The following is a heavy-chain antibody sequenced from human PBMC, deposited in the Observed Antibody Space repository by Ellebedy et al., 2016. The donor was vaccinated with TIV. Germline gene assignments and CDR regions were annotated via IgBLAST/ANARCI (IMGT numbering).Heavy chain of an antibody. D-gene: IGHD3-10*01. V-gene: IGHV1-8*02. CDR2: MNPNSGNT. Sequence: ASVKVSCKASGYTFINNYIHWVRQATGQGLEWMGWMNPNSGNTGYAQKFQGRVTMTRNTSISTAYMELSSLRSEDTAVYYCARGITMVRGVTLGYWGQGTLVTVSS. CDR3: ARGITMVRGVTLGY. CDR1: GYTFINNY. J-gene: IGHJ4*02.